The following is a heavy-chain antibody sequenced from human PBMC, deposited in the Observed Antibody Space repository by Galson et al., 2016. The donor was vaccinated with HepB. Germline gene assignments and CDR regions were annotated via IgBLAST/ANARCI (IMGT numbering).Heavy chain of an antibody. D-gene: IGHD1-26*01. CDR2: IYHSGNT. CDR3: ARVPVTGTYYTAASDV. J-gene: IGHJ3*01. V-gene: IGHV4-39*07. Sequence: SETLSLTCTVSGGSFSGSTFYWGWIRQAPGKGLGWIGEIYHSGNTNYSPSLKSRVTISLDTSKNQFSLKLTSVIAADTAVYYCARVPVTGTYYTAASDVWGLGTVVTVAS. CDR1: GGSFSGSTFY.